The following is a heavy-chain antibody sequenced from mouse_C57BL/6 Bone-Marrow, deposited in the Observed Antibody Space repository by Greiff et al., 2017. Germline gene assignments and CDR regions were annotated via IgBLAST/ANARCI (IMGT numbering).Heavy chain of an antibody. V-gene: IGHV1-55*01. D-gene: IGHD1-1*01. CDR2: IYPGSGST. J-gene: IGHJ2*01. CDR3: ARNYGSSYYFDY. CDR1: GYTFTSYW. Sequence: QVQIQQPGAELVKPGASVKMSCKASGYTFTSYWITWVKQRPGQGLEWIGDIYPGSGSTNYNEKFKDKATLTADKSSSTAYMQLSSLTSEDSAVYYCARNYGSSYYFDYWGQGTTLTVSS.